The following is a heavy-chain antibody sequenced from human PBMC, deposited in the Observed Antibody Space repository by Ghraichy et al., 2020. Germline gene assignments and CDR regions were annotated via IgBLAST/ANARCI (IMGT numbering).Heavy chain of an antibody. V-gene: IGHV4-61*01. D-gene: IGHD3-22*01. Sequence: SETLSLTCTVSGASVSSRIFYWSWIRQPPGKGLEWIGYVYKSGSSGSTNYNTSLKSRVSISVDTSKNQFSLKLNSVTAADTAVYYCARLKVDQSGYYYEAIYYWGQRTLVTVSS. J-gene: IGHJ4*02. CDR1: GASVSSRIFY. CDR3: ARLKVDQSGYYYEAIYY. CDR2: VYKSGSSGST.